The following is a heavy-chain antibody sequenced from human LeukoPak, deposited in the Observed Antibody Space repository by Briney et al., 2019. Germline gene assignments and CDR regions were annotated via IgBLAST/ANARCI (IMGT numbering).Heavy chain of an antibody. CDR2: ISSTGGTT. V-gene: IGHV3-23*01. D-gene: IGHD2-15*01. J-gene: IGHJ6*03. Sequence: GGSLRLSCAASGFTFSSYAMSWVRQAPGKGLEWVSAISSTGGTTYYADSVKGRFTISRDNSKNTLYLQMNSLRAEDTAIYYCAKNSDRGAYCTGGTCYPYFYYYMDVWGKGTTVTI. CDR1: GFTFSSYA. CDR3: AKNSDRGAYCTGGTCYPYFYYYMDV.